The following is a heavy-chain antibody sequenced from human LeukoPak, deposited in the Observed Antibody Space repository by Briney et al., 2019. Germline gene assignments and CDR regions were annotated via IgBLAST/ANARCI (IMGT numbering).Heavy chain of an antibody. D-gene: IGHD2-2*01. CDR2: INHSGST. CDR3: ASAPMLFY. J-gene: IGHJ4*02. Sequence: SETLSLTCAGYGGTSSGYYWSWIRQPPGKGLEWIGEINHSGSTNYNPSIYSRGTITVDTAKTQFPPKLSSVTTADTAAYYCASAPMLFYWGQGTLVTVSS. V-gene: IGHV4-34*01. CDR1: GGTSSGYY.